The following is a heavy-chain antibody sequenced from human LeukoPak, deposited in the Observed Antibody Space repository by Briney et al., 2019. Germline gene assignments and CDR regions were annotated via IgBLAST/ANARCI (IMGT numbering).Heavy chain of an antibody. CDR2: IRSKTDGGTT. D-gene: IGHD3-9*01. J-gene: IGHJ4*02. CDR3: TSLLYFDILTGYRFDS. Sequence: GGSLRLSCAASGFTFSNAWMSWVRQAPGKGLEEVGRIRSKTDGGTTGYAAPVRGRFTISRDDSKNTLHLQMNSLKAEDSAVYYCTSLLYFDILTGYRFDSWGQGPLVSVSS. V-gene: IGHV3-15*01. CDR1: GFTFSNAW.